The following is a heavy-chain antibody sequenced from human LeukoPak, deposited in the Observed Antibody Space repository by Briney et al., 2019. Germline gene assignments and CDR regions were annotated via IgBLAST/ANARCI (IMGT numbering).Heavy chain of an antibody. CDR2: ISSSGSTI. D-gene: IGHD3-10*01. Sequence: GGSLRLSCAASGFTFSDYYMSWIRQAPGKGLEWVSYISSSGSTIYYADSVKGRFTISRDNAKNSLYLQMNSLRAGDTAVYYCARDLDYYGSGSYNGYWGQGTLVTVSS. CDR3: ARDLDYYGSGSYNGY. J-gene: IGHJ4*02. V-gene: IGHV3-11*04. CDR1: GFTFSDYY.